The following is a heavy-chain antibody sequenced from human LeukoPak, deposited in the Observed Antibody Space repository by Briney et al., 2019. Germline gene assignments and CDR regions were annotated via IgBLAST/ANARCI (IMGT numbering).Heavy chain of an antibody. V-gene: IGHV1-8*01. J-gene: IGHJ4*02. CDR2: MNPNSGNT. CDR3: ARTGIAAAGPRGYDY. D-gene: IGHD6-13*01. CDR1: GYTLSSYD. Sequence: ASVKVSCKASGYTLSSYDINWVRQATGQGLEWMGWMNPNSGNTGYAQKFQGRVTMTRNTSISTAYMELSSLRSEDTAVYYCARTGIAAAGPRGYDYWGQGTLVTVSS.